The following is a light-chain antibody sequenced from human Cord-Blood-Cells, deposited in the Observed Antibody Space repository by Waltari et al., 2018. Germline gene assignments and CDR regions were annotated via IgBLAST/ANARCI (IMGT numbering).Light chain of an antibody. Sequence: DIHMTQSPSTLSASVGDRVTITCRASQGISSWLAWYQQKPGRAPKLLIYKASSLESGVPSRFSGSGSGTEFTLTISSLQPDDFATYYCQQYNSYSYTFGQGTKLEIK. J-gene: IGKJ2*01. CDR3: QQYNSYSYT. CDR1: QGISSW. V-gene: IGKV1-5*03. CDR2: KAS.